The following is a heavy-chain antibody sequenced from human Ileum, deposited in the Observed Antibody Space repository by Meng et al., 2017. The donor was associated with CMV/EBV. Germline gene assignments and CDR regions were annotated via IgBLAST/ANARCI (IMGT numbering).Heavy chain of an antibody. CDR1: GGAFNDYH. D-gene: IGHD3-3*01. J-gene: IGHJ4*02. CDR3: ARGIHDFWSGTYFDY. CDR2: IASSGTT. Sequence: QVQLPESGPGLVKPSETLSLTCTVSGGAFNDYHWTWIRQSAGKGLEWIGRIASSGTTYLNPSLESRISMSVDKAKNQFSLKLISVTAADTALYFCARGIHDFWSGTYFDYWGQGLLVTVSS. V-gene: IGHV4-4*07.